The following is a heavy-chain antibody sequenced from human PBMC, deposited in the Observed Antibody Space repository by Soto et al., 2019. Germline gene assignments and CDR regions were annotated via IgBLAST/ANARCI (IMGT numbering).Heavy chain of an antibody. CDR1: GASFAGYY. CDR3: ARYGGTSIWYFDI. V-gene: IGHV4-34*01. Sequence: QVQLQQWGAGLLKPSETLSLTCTVYGASFAGYYWTWLRQSPGKGLEWIGEVSHSGIAKYNPSLGSRVTLSLATSNNQFSLALTSVTAADTAVYYCARYGGTSIWYFDIWGRGTLVSVSS. CDR2: VSHSGIA. J-gene: IGHJ2*01. D-gene: IGHD2-15*01.